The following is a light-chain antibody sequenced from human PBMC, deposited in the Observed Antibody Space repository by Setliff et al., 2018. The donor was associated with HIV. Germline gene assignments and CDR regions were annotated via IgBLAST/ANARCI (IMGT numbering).Light chain of an antibody. CDR1: SSDVGGYNY. V-gene: IGLV2-14*03. CDR3: SSYTSSSTVV. Sequence: QSVLTQPASVFGSPGQSITISCTGTSSDVGGYNYVSWYQQHPGKAPKLMIYDVGNRPSGVSNRFSGSKSGNTASLTISGLQAEDEADYHCSSYTSSSTVVFGGGTK. CDR2: DVG. J-gene: IGLJ2*01.